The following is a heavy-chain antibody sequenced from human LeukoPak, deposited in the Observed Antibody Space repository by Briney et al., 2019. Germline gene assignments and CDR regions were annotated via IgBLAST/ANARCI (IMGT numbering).Heavy chain of an antibody. CDR1: GGSFSGYY. J-gene: IGHJ4*02. CDR3: AREARSGWLTIPVRPRHFDY. CDR2: INHSGST. D-gene: IGHD6-19*01. Sequence: PSETLSLTCAVYGGSFSGYYWSWIRQPPGKGLEWIGEINHSGSTNYNPSPKSRVTISVDTSKNQSSLKLSSVTAADTAVYYCAREARSGWLTIPVRPRHFDYWGQGTLVTVSS. V-gene: IGHV4-34*01.